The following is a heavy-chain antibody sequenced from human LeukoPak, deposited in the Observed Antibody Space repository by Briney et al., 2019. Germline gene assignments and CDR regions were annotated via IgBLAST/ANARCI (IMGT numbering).Heavy chain of an antibody. CDR3: VKGSATVRPYYFDY. CDR2: ISGGGTST. Sequence: GGSLRLSCAASGFTFSNSAMSWVRQAPGKGLEWVSAISGGGTSTYYADSVKGRFTISRDNSKNTLSLQVNSLRAEDTAVYHCVKGSATVRPYYFDYWGQGTLVTVSS. CDR1: GFTFSNSA. D-gene: IGHD2-15*01. J-gene: IGHJ4*02. V-gene: IGHV3-23*01.